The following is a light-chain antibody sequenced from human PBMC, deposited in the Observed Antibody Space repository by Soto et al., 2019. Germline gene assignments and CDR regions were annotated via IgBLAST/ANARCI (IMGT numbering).Light chain of an antibody. CDR2: HVA. V-gene: IGLV2-11*01. CDR3: CSYAAGQTLV. Sequence: ALTQPRSVSGSPGQSVTISCSGTSSDVGGYEYVSWYQQHPGKAPTLIIYHVAQRPSGVPDRFSASKSGTTASLTISGLQAEDEAEYFCCSYAAGQTLVFGGGTKLTVL. CDR1: SSDVGGYEY. J-gene: IGLJ2*01.